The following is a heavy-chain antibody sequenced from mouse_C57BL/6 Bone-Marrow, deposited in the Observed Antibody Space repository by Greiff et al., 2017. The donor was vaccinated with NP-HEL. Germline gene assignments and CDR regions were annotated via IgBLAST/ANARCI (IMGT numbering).Heavy chain of an antibody. D-gene: IGHD2-1*01. J-gene: IGHJ4*01. CDR1: GYTFTSYW. V-gene: IGHV1-5*01. CDR3: TYCNYYYAMHY. CDR2: IYPGHSDT. Sequence: EVKLQESGPVLARPGASVKMSCKTSGYTFTSYWMHWVKQRPGQGLEWIGAIYPGHSDTSYNQKFKGKAKLTAVTSASTAYMELSSLTNEDSAVYYCTYCNYYYAMHYWGQGTSVTVSA.